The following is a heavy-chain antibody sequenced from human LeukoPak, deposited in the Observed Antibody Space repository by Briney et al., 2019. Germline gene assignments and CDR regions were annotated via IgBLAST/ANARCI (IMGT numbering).Heavy chain of an antibody. J-gene: IGHJ4*02. V-gene: IGHV3-74*01. D-gene: IGHD6-19*01. CDR1: GFTFSNYW. CDR3: AKDNRRHYTSGPSPDSLH. CDR2: INSNGSST. Sequence: GGSLTLSCAASGFTFSNYWMHWVRQAPGKGLVWVSRINSNGSSTNYADSVKGRFTISRDNAKNSLYLQMNSLRVEDTAFYYCAKDNRRHYTSGPSPDSLHWGQGALVTVSS.